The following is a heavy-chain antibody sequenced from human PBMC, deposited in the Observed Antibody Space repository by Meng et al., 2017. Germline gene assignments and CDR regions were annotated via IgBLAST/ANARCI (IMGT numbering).Heavy chain of an antibody. D-gene: IGHD1-1*01. CDR1: GYTFTDYY. Sequence: QLVRVGAEGKKPRATMKSSCKVSGYTFTDYYMHWVQQAPGKGLEWMGLVDPEDGETIYAEKFQGRVTITADKSTSTAYMELSSLRSEDTAVYYCARVDRNDDADFDYWGQGTLVTVSS. V-gene: IGHV1-69-2*01. J-gene: IGHJ4*02. CDR2: VDPEDGET. CDR3: ARVDRNDDADFDY.